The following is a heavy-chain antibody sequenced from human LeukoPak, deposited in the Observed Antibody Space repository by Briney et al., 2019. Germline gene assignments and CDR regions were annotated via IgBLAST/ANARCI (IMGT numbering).Heavy chain of an antibody. CDR1: GGSLSGYY. CDR3: ARRMVYAIRLGMDV. V-gene: IGHV4-34*01. CDR2: INHSGST. Sequence: PSETLSLTCAVYGGSLSGYYWSWIRQPPGKGLEWIGEINHSGSTNYNPSLKSRVTISVDTFKNQFSLKLSSVTAADTAVYYCARRMVYAIRLGMDVWGQGTTVTVSS. J-gene: IGHJ6*02. D-gene: IGHD2-8*01.